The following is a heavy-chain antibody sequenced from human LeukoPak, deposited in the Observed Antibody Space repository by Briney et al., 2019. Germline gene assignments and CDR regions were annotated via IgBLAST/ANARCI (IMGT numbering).Heavy chain of an antibody. Sequence: GGSLRLSCAASGFTFTGYAMSWVRQAPGKGLEWVSSITGSGASTYYGDSVKGRFTISRDNSKNTPYLQMNRLRAEDTAVYYCAKDGGGSLEWLPPMDVWGQGTTVTVSS. V-gene: IGHV3-23*01. CDR3: AKDGGGSLEWLPPMDV. D-gene: IGHD3-3*01. CDR2: ITGSGAST. CDR1: GFTFTGYA. J-gene: IGHJ6*02.